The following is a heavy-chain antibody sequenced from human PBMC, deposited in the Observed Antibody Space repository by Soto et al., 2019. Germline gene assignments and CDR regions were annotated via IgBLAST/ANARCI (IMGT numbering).Heavy chain of an antibody. CDR3: ATRNGLPAV. D-gene: IGHD4-17*01. V-gene: IGHV3-23*01. Sequence: GGSLRLSCAASGFTFSSFAMSWVRQAPGKGLEWVSSISYSGASTYYADSVKGRFTISRDNSKNTVYLQMNSLRAEDTAIYYCATRNGLPAVWGKGTTVTVSS. J-gene: IGHJ6*04. CDR2: ISYSGAST. CDR1: GFTFSSFA.